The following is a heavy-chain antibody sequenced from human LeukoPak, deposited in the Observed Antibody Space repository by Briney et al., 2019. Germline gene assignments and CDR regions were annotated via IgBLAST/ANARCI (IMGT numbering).Heavy chain of an antibody. V-gene: IGHV3-23*01. CDR3: ARDSGLLWFGSQTDAFDI. D-gene: IGHD3-10*01. CDR2: LSGSGVST. Sequence: GGSLRLSCAASGFTFSTYAMSWVRQAPGKGLEWVSTLSGSGVSTYYADSVKGRFTISRDNSKNTLYLQMNSLRSEDMAVYYCARDSGLLWFGSQTDAFDIWGQGTMVTVSS. J-gene: IGHJ3*02. CDR1: GFTFSTYA.